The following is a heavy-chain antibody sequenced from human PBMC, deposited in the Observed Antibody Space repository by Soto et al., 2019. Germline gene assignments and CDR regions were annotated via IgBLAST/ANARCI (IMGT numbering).Heavy chain of an antibody. Sequence: QVQLQESGPGLVKPSETLSLTCTVSGGSLNISCWSWIRQPPGKGLEWIGCICYSGSTKYNPSLESRVTMSVDPSKNYFSLKVSSVTAADTAVYYCARGAYYVSPWGHGTLVTVSS. J-gene: IGHJ5*02. CDR3: ARGAYYVSP. D-gene: IGHD3-16*01. CDR2: ICYSGST. CDR1: GGSLNISC. V-gene: IGHV4-59*01.